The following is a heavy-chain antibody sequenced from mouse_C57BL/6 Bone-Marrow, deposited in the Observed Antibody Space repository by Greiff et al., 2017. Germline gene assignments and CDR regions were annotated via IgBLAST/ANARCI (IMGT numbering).Heavy chain of an antibody. CDR3: AREAAGHLVFDV. V-gene: IGHV1-54*01. CDR2: INPGSGGT. Sequence: QVQLQQSGAELVRPGTSVKVSCKASGYAFTNYLIEWVKQRPGQGLEWIGVINPGSGGTNYNEKFKGKATLTADKSSSTAYMQLSSLTSEDSAVFFDAREAAGHLVFDVWGTGTTVTVSS. D-gene: IGHD3-3*01. J-gene: IGHJ1*03. CDR1: GYAFTNYL.